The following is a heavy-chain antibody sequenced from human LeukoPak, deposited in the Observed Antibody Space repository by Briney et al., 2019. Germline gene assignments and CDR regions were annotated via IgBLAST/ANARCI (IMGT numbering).Heavy chain of an antibody. CDR1: GSPFNIYA. CDR3: AREGLGYCSTTTCFLFDY. V-gene: IGHV3-30*04. J-gene: IGHJ4*02. Sequence: GGSLRLSCAASGSPFNIYAINWVRQAPGQGLEWVALISNDGSSKYYADSVKGRFTISRDSSKSTVFLQMNSLRVEDTAVYYCAREGLGYCSTTTCFLFDYWGQGALVTVSS. CDR2: ISNDGSSK. D-gene: IGHD2-2*01.